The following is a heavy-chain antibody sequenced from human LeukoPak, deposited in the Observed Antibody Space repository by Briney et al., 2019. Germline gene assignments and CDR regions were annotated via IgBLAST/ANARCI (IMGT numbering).Heavy chain of an antibody. J-gene: IGHJ6*02. CDR1: GFTFSDYY. D-gene: IGHD5-12*01. V-gene: IGHV3-11*01. CDR2: ISSSGSTI. Sequence: GGSLRLSCAASGFTFSDYYMSWIRQAPGKGLEWVSYISSSGSTIYYADSVKGRFTISRDNAKNSLYLQTNSLRAEDTAVYYCARESAIKRRIGMDVWGQGTTVTVSS. CDR3: ARESAIKRRIGMDV.